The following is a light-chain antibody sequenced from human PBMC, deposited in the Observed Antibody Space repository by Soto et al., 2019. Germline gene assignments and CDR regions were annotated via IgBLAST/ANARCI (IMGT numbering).Light chain of an antibody. CDR2: SNT. CDR1: SSNIGAGYD. Sequence: QSVLTQPPSVSGAPGQRVTISCTGSSSNIGAGYDVHWYQQLPGTAPKLLMYSNTNRPSGVPDRFSGSKSGTSASLAITGLQAEDEADYYCQSNESASGVVFGGGIKLTVL. V-gene: IGLV1-40*01. J-gene: IGLJ2*01. CDR3: QSNESASGVV.